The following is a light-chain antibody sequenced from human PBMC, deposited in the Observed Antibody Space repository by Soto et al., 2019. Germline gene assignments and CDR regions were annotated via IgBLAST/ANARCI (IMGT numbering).Light chain of an antibody. Sequence: DIQMTQSPSTLSASVGDRVNITFRASQSVSSWVAWYHLKPGKAPKLLIYKASTLETGVPSRFSGSGSRTEFTLTISSLQPDDFATYYCQHYASFSGTFGQGTKVDIK. J-gene: IGKJ1*01. CDR1: QSVSSW. CDR2: KAS. CDR3: QHYASFSGT. V-gene: IGKV1-5*03.